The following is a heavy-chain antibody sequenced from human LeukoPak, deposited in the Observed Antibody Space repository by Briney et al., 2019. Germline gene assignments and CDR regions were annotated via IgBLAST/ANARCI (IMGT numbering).Heavy chain of an antibody. Sequence: PSETLSLTCGVYGGSFSGYYWSWFRLSPGKGLEWIGEINRSGGTDYNPPLKSRVTISGDTSKNQFSLRLSSVTAADTAVYYCARAGRSGGMFWGQGTLVTVSP. CDR1: GGSFSGYY. J-gene: IGHJ1*01. V-gene: IGHV4-34*01. D-gene: IGHD2-15*01. CDR3: ARAGRSGGMF. CDR2: INRSGGT.